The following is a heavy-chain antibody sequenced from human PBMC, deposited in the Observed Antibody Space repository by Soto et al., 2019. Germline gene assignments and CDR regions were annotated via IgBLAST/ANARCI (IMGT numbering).Heavy chain of an antibody. J-gene: IGHJ4*02. CDR1: GFTFSSYG. D-gene: IGHD1-1*01. V-gene: IGHV3-74*01. CDR2: INDDGIST. CDR3: TRGPRSTSTGTGAF. Sequence: GGSLRLSCAASGFTFSSYGMHWVRQVPGKGPEWVSRINDDGISTNYADSVKGRFTISRDNAKNTLYLQMNALRVEDTAVYYCTRGPRSTSTGTGAFWGQGTLVTVSS.